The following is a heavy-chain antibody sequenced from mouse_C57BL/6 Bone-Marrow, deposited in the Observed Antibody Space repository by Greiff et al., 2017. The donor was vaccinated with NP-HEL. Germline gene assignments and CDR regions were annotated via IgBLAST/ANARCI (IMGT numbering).Heavy chain of an antibody. V-gene: IGHV1-19*01. CDR1: GYTFTDYY. J-gene: IGHJ1*03. Sequence: VQLQQSGPVLVKPGASVKMSCKASGYTFTDYYMNWVKQSHGKSLEWIGVINPYNGGTSYNQKFKGKATLTVDKSSSTAYMELNSLTSEDSAVYYCAREDHYYGSSYPFDWYFDVWGTGTTDTVSS. D-gene: IGHD1-1*01. CDR3: AREDHYYGSSYPFDWYFDV. CDR2: INPYNGGT.